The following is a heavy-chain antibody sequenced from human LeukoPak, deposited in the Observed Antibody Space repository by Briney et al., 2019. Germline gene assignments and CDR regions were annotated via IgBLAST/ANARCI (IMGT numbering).Heavy chain of an antibody. CDR3: ARHRRHWYFDL. CDR1: GYAITSGGFS. CDR2: IYDRGPA. Sequence: SQTLSLTCTVSGYAITSGGFSWNWIRQPPGKGLEWIGCIYDRGPAYYNPSLKSRFTISVDRPKNQFFLNVTSLTAADTAVYYCARHRRHWYFDLWGRGTLVTVSS. V-gene: IGHV4-30-2*01. J-gene: IGHJ2*01.